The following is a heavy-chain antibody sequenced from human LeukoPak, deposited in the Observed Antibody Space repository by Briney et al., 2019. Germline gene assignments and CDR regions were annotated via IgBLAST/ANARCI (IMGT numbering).Heavy chain of an antibody. CDR2: IKQDGSEK. D-gene: IGHD6-19*01. J-gene: IGHJ2*01. Sequence: GGSLRLSCAASGFTFNIYWMSWVRQAPGKGLEWVANIKQDGSEKYYVDSVKGRFTISRDNAKNSLYLQMNSLRAEDTAVYYCARGGSGFERYFDLWGRGALVTVSS. V-gene: IGHV3-7*05. CDR3: ARGGSGFERYFDL. CDR1: GFTFNIYW.